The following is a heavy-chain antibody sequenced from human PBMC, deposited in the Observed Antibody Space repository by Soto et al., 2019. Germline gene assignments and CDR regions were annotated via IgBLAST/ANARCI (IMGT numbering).Heavy chain of an antibody. Sequence: EVQLLESGGGLVQPGGSLRLSCAASGFNFSSYAMSWVRQAPGKGLEWVSAISGSGGSTYYADSVKGRFTISRDNSKNTLYLQMNSLRAEDTAVYYCAKDNYYDSSGYYSGYYGMDVWGQGTTVTVSS. CDR1: GFNFSSYA. V-gene: IGHV3-23*01. J-gene: IGHJ6*02. D-gene: IGHD3-22*01. CDR3: AKDNYYDSSGYYSGYYGMDV. CDR2: ISGSGGST.